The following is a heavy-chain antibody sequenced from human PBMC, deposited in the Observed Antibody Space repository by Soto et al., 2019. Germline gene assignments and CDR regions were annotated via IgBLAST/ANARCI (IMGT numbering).Heavy chain of an antibody. Sequence: PVGSLRLSCAASGFTFSSYAMHWVRQAPGKGLEWVAVISYDGSNKYYADSVKGRFTISRDNSKNTLYLQMNSLRAEDTAVYYCARGPDFWSGEYYYYGMDVWGQGTTVTVSS. CDR3: ARGPDFWSGEYYYYGMDV. V-gene: IGHV3-30-3*01. CDR1: GFTFSSYA. J-gene: IGHJ6*02. CDR2: ISYDGSNK. D-gene: IGHD3-3*01.